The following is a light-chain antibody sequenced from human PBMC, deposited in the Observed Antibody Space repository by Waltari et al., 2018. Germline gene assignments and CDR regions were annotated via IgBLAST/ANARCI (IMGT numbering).Light chain of an antibody. CDR2: KAS. CDR3: QQYNTYST. V-gene: IGKV1-5*03. Sequence: DIQMTQSPSTLSASVGDRFTISCRASQSISTWLAWYQQKPGKAPPLLIYKASNLQSGVPSRFSGSGSGTEFTLTISSLQPDDFATYYCQQYNTYSTFGQGTKVEIK. J-gene: IGKJ1*01. CDR1: QSISTW.